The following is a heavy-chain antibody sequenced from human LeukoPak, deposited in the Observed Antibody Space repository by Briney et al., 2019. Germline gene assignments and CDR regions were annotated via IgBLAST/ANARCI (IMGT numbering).Heavy chain of an antibody. CDR1: GYTFTGYY. V-gene: IGHV1-2*02. CDR3: ARESPVLSGSYHTPSRAFDI. Sequence: GASVKVSCKASGYTFTGYYMLWVRQAPGQGLEWMGWINPNSGGTNYAQKFQGRVTMTRDTSISTAYMELSRLRSDDTAVYYCARESPVLSGSYHTPSRAFDIWGQGTMVTVSS. J-gene: IGHJ3*02. D-gene: IGHD1-26*01. CDR2: INPNSGGT.